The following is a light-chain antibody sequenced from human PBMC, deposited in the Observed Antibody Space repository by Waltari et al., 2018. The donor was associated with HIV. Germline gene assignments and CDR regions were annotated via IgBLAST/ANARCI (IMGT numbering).Light chain of an antibody. V-gene: IGLV3-25*03. CDR2: KDS. CDR3: QSADNSGTFVI. CDR1: ALPNQY. J-gene: IGLJ2*01. Sequence: SYEVTQPPSVSVSPGQTARITCSGDALPNQYASWYQQKPGQAPVLVMVKDSERPSGIPERFSGSSSGTTVTLTISGVQAEDEADYYCQSADNSGTFVIFGGGTKLTVL.